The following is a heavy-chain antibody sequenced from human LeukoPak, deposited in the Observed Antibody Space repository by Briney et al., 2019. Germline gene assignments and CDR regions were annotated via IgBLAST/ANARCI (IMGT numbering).Heavy chain of an antibody. Sequence: SVKVSCKASGGTFSSYAISWVRQAPGQGLEWMGGIIPIFGTANYAQKFQGRVTITADESTSTAYMELSSLRSEDTAVYYCARLRDNSNFYGMTSGAKGPRSPSP. D-gene: IGHD1-1*01. CDR2: IIPIFGTA. CDR3: ARLRDNSNFYGMTS. CDR1: GGTFSSYA. J-gene: IGHJ6*02. V-gene: IGHV1-69*13.